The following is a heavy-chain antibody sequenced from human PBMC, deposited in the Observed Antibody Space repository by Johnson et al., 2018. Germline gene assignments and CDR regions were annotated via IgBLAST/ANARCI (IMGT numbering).Heavy chain of an antibody. D-gene: IGHD3-10*01. CDR3: ARDKAGNYYDSRRYKVHHYMDV. Sequence: QVQLQESGPGLVKPSQTLSLTCTVSGGSVSSVSYYWTWIRQPAGKGLEWIGRVYTSGSTKYNPSLTSRVTISVDTSKNQFSLNLNSVTAADQAVYYCARDKAGNYYDSRRYKVHHYMDVWGKGTTVTVSS. J-gene: IGHJ6*03. CDR2: VYTSGST. V-gene: IGHV4-61*02. CDR1: GGSVSSVSYY.